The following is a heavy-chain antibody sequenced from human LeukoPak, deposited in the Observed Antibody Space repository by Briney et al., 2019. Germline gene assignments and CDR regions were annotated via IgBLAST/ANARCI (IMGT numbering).Heavy chain of an antibody. D-gene: IGHD2-8*01. V-gene: IGHV4-59*08. CDR2: IYYSGST. CDR3: ARQGLGYCTNGVCPRSLDY. CDR1: GGSISSYY. J-gene: IGHJ4*02. Sequence: PSETLSLTCTVSGGSISSYYWSWIRQPPGKGLEWIGYIYYSGSTNYNPSLKSRVTISVDTSKNQFSLKLSSVTAADTAVYYCARQGLGYCTNGVCPRSLDYWGQGTQVTVSS.